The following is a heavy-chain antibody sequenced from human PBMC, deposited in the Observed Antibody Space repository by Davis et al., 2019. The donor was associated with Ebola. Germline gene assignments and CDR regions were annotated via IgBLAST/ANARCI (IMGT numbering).Heavy chain of an antibody. CDR2: IYDHST. J-gene: IGHJ4*02. CDR1: GFTVSSNH. CDR3: ARELGRGNEVDY. V-gene: IGHV3-66*01. D-gene: IGHD3-10*01. Sequence: GESLKISCAASGFTVSSNHMSWVRQAPGKGLEWVSVIYDHSTAYADSVKGRFTISRDNSKNTLYLQMNNVRDEDTAVYFCARELGRGNEVDYWGQGTLVTVSS.